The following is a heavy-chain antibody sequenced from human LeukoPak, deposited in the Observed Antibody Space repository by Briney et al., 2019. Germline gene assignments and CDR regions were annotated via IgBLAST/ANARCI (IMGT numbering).Heavy chain of an antibody. CDR1: GFTFSSYA. J-gene: IGHJ4*02. D-gene: IGHD1-7*01. Sequence: PGGSLRLSCAASGFTFSSYAMSWVRQAPGKGLEWGSAISGSGGSTYYADSVKGRFTTSRDNSKNTLYLQMNSPRAADTAVYYCAKEPPRHPITGTTWYDYWGQGTLVTVSS. CDR3: AKEPPRHPITGTTWYDY. V-gene: IGHV3-23*01. CDR2: ISGSGGST.